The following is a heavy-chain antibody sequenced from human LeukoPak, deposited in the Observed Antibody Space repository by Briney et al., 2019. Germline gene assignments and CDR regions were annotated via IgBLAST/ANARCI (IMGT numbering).Heavy chain of an antibody. D-gene: IGHD3-22*01. J-gene: IGHJ5*02. CDR2: INPSGGST. CDR3: ARDLFSSGYGSGFDP. V-gene: IGHV1-46*01. CDR1: GYTFTSYY. Sequence: ASVKVSCKASGYTFTSYYMHWVRQAPGQGLEWMGIINPSGGSTSYAQKFQGRVTMTRDMSTSTVYMELSSLRSEDTAVYYCARDLFSSGYGSGFDPWDQGTLVTVSS.